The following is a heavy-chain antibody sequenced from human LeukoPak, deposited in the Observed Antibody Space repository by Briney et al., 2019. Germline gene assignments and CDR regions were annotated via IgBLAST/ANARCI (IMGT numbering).Heavy chain of an antibody. V-gene: IGHV5-10-1*01. Sequence: NHGESLKISCKGSGYSFTSYWISWVRPMPGKGLEWMGRIDPSDSYTNYSPSFQGHVTISADKSISTAYLQWSSLKASDTAMYYCARPGEYYDILTGSRQHNWFDPWGQGTLVTVSS. CDR2: IDPSDSYT. CDR1: GYSFTSYW. J-gene: IGHJ5*02. D-gene: IGHD3-9*01. CDR3: ARPGEYYDILTGSRQHNWFDP.